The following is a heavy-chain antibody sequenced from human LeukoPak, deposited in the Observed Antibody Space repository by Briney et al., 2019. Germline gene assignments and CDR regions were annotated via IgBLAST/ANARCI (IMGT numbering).Heavy chain of an antibody. CDR2: ISYDGSNK. J-gene: IGHJ1*01. CDR3: ARDFASGGWWHKSHFQH. V-gene: IGHV3-30*14. CDR1: GFTFSSYA. D-gene: IGHD6-19*01. Sequence: PGGSLRLSCAASGFTFSSYAMHWVRQAPGKGLEWVAVISYDGSNKYYADSVKGRFTISRDNSKNTLFLQMNSLRPEDTAVYYCARDFASGGWWHKSHFQHWGQGTLVTVSS.